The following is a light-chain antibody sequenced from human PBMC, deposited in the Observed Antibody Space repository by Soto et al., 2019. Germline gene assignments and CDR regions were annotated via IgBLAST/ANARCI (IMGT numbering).Light chain of an antibody. Sequence: QSALTQPASVFGSPGQSITISCTGTSSDVGGYNYVSWYQQHPGKAPKLMIYDVSNRPSGVSNRFSGSKSGNTASLTISGLQAEDEADYYCSSHTSNSAQVFGGGTKVTVL. CDR2: DVS. CDR3: SSHTSNSAQV. CDR1: SSDVGGYNY. V-gene: IGLV2-14*01. J-gene: IGLJ2*01.